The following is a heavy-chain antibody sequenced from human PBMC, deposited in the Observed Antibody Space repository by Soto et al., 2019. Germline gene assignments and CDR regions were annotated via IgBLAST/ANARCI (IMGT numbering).Heavy chain of an antibody. J-gene: IGHJ6*02. D-gene: IGHD3-10*01. CDR3: ARDGGSGRNNYYYGMDV. V-gene: IGHV1-2*04. CDR2: INPNSGGT. CDR1: GYTFTGYY. Sequence: ASVKVSCKASGYTFTGYYMHWVRQAPGQGLEWMGWINPNSGGTNYAQKFQGWVTMTRDTSISTAYMELSRLRSDDTAVYYCARDGGSGRNNYYYGMDVWGQGTTVTVSS.